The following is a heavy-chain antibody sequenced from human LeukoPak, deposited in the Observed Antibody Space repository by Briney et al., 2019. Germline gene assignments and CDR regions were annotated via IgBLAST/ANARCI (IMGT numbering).Heavy chain of an antibody. CDR2: ISSSGRTI. J-gene: IGHJ4*02. D-gene: IGHD4/OR15-4a*01. Sequence: GGSLRLSCAASGFTFSSYEMNWVRQAPGKGLEWVSYISSSGRTIYYADSVKGRFTISRDNAKNSLYLQMNSLRVEDTAVYYCAKAGLVRGGALDSWGQGTLVTVSS. CDR1: GFTFSSYE. V-gene: IGHV3-48*03. CDR3: AKAGLVRGGALDS.